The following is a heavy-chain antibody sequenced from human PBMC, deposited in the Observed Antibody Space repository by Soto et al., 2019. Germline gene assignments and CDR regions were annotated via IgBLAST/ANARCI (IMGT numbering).Heavy chain of an antibody. CDR1: GGSISSGGYY. J-gene: IGHJ4*02. CDR3: ARGYDILTFDY. D-gene: IGHD3-9*01. Sequence: SETLSLTCTVSGGSISSGGYYWSWIRQHPGKGLEWIGYIYYSGSTYYNPSLKSRVTISVDTSKNQFSLKLSSVTAADTAVYYCARGYDILTFDYWGQGTLVTSPQ. V-gene: IGHV4-31*03. CDR2: IYYSGST.